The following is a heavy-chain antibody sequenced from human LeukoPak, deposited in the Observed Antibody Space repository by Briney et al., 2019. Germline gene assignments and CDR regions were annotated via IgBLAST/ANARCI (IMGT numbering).Heavy chain of an antibody. CDR3: ARSLIRIAAASTRGY. V-gene: IGHV1-2*02. CDR2: INPNSGGT. J-gene: IGHJ4*02. D-gene: IGHD6-13*01. CDR1: GYTFTGYY. Sequence: ASVKVSCKASGYTFTGYYMHWVRQAPGQGLEWMGWINPNSGGTNYAQKFQGRVTMTRDTSISTAYMELSRLRSDDTAVYYCARSLIRIAAASTRGYWGQGTLVTVSS.